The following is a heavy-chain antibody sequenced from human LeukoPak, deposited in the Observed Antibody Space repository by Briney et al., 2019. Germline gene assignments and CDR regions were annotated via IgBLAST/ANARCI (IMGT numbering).Heavy chain of an antibody. D-gene: IGHD6-19*01. CDR3: KRDPSGWHSMDY. V-gene: IGHV3-74*01. Sequence: GGSLRLSCAASEFSFSRYWMHWVRQAPGKGLVWVSRISPDGSSASYADSVRGRFTISRDNAKNTLYLQMNSLRAEETAIYYCKRDPSGWHSMDYWGQGILVTVSS. CDR2: ISPDGSSA. J-gene: IGHJ4*02. CDR1: EFSFSRYW.